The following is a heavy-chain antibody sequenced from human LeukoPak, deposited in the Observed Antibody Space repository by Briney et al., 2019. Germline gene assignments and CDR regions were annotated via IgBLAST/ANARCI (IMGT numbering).Heavy chain of an antibody. V-gene: IGHV3-33*01. CDR2: IWYDGSNE. D-gene: IGHD3-22*01. Sequence: PGGSLRLSCAASGFIFSSSGMHWVRQAPGKGLEWVALIWYDGSNEYYTDSVKGRFTISRDNSKNTLYLQMNSLRAEDTAVYYCARDEGYYDSSGYYFIDYWGQESWSPSPQ. J-gene: IGHJ4*01. CDR1: GFIFSSSG. CDR3: ARDEGYYDSSGYYFIDY.